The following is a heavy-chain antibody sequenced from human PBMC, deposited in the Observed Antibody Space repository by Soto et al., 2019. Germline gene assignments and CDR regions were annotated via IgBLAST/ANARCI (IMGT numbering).Heavy chain of an antibody. J-gene: IGHJ6*02. D-gene: IGHD2-15*01. CDR3: ARDTAATYYYYGMDV. V-gene: IGHV3-30-3*01. CDR2: ISYDGSNK. CDR1: GFTFSSYA. Sequence: VGSLRLSCAASGFTFSSYAMHWVRQAPGKGLEWVAVISYDGSNKYYADSVKGRFTISRDNSKNTLYLQMNSLRAEDTAVYYCARDTAATYYYYGMDVWGQGTTVTVSS.